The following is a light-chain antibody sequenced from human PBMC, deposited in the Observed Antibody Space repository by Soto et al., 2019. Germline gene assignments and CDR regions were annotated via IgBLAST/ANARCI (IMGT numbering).Light chain of an antibody. CDR3: QQYNNYPRT. Sequence: DIQMTQSPTTLSASIGDRVTITCRASESIGTWLAWYQHKPGKAPKFLIYDASTLESGVPSRFSGSGSGTEFTLTISSLQPDDFATYYCQQYNNYPRTFRQGTKVEIK. V-gene: IGKV1-5*01. J-gene: IGKJ1*01. CDR2: DAS. CDR1: ESIGTW.